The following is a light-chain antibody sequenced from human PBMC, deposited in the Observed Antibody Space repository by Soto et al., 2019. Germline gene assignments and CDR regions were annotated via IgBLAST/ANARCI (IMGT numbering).Light chain of an antibody. Sequence: SYELTQPPSVSVAPGQTARITCGGNNIGSKSVHWYQQKPGQAPVLVVYDDSDRPSGIPERFSGSNSGNTASLTVSGLQAEDEADYYCSSDAGSNNRGVFGSGTKVTVL. J-gene: IGLJ1*01. CDR1: NIGSKS. CDR3: SSDAGSNNRGV. CDR2: DDS. V-gene: IGLV3-21*02.